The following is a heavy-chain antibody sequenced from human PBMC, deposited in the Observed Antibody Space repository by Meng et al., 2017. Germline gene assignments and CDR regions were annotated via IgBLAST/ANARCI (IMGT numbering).Heavy chain of an antibody. CDR1: GYTFTGYY. D-gene: IGHD5-18*01. Sequence: ASVKVSCKASGYTFTGYYMHWVRQAPGQGLEWMGWINPNSGGTNYAQKFQGRVTMTRDTSISTAYMELSRLRSDDTTVYYCAGASYGYSYGFPQYYFDYWGQGKLVHVAS. V-gene: IGHV1-2*02. J-gene: IGHJ4*02. CDR3: AGASYGYSYGFPQYYFDY. CDR2: INPNSGGT.